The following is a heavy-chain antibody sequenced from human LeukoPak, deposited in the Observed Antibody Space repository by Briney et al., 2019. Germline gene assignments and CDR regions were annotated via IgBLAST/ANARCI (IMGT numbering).Heavy chain of an antibody. V-gene: IGHV1-18*01. Sequence: GASVKVSCKASGYTFTSYGISWVRQAPGQGLEWMGWISAYNGNTNYAQKLQGRVTMTTDTSTSTAYMELRSLRSDDTAVYYCAKGPINYYDSSGYYPFDYWDQGTLVTVSS. CDR2: ISAYNGNT. CDR1: GYTFTSYG. CDR3: AKGPINYYDSSGYYPFDY. D-gene: IGHD3-22*01. J-gene: IGHJ4*02.